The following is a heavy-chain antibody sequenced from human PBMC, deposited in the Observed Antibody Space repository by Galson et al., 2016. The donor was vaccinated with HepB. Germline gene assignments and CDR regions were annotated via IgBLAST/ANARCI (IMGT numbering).Heavy chain of an antibody. CDR3: ARVNSFGYYFYYAMDV. J-gene: IGHJ6*02. CDR2: INPSGGRT. CDR1: GYTFTTYY. D-gene: IGHD5-18*01. V-gene: IGHV1-46*01. Sequence: SVKVSCKASGYTFTTYYMHWVRQAPGQGLEWMEVINPSGGRTSYAQKFQGRVSMTRDTSTSTVYMELSSLRSEDTAVYYCARVNSFGYYFYYAMDVWGQGTAVTVSS.